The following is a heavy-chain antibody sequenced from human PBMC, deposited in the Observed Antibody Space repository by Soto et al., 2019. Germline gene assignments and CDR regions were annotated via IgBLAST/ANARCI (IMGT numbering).Heavy chain of an antibody. CDR1: AFTFSSYA. J-gene: IGHJ4*02. CDR3: AKDLPFTFGGVSSRGGFDY. D-gene: IGHD3-16*01. CDR2: IIGSGGVT. Sequence: GGSLRLSCAASAFTFSSYAMNWVRQAPGKALEWVSTIIGSGGVTYYADSVKGRFTISRDISKNTLYLQMNSLRAEDTALYYCAKDLPFTFGGVSSRGGFDYWGQGTLVTVSS. V-gene: IGHV3-23*01.